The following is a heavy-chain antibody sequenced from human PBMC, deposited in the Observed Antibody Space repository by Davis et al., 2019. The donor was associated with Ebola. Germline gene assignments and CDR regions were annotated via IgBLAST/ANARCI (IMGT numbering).Heavy chain of an antibody. J-gene: IGHJ6*02. Sequence: GGSLRLSCAASGLTFSDYYMSWIRQAPGKGLEWVSYISSSGSTIYYADSVKGRFTISRDNAKNSLYLQMNSLRAEDTAVYYCAREDIVVVVAANNYYYGMDVWGQGTTVTVSS. CDR2: ISSSGSTI. V-gene: IGHV3-11*04. CDR3: AREDIVVVVAANNYYYGMDV. CDR1: GLTFSDYY. D-gene: IGHD2-15*01.